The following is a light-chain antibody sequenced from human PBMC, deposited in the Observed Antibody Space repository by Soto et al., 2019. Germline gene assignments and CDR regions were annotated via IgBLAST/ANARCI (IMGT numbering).Light chain of an antibody. J-gene: IGKJ4*01. CDR3: QQYGSSPPKLT. V-gene: IGKV3-20*01. Sequence: EIVMTQSPATLSVSPGDRVTLSCRASQSVSSNLAWYQQKPGQAPRLLIYGASSRATGIPDRFSGSGSGTDFTLTISRLEPEDFAVYYCQQYGSSPPKLTFGGGTKVDIK. CDR2: GAS. CDR1: QSVSSN.